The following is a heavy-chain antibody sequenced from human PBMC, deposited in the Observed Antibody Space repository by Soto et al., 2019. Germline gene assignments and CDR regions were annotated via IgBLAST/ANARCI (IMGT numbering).Heavy chain of an antibody. V-gene: IGHV3-23*01. CDR1: GFTFSSYT. D-gene: IGHD3-22*01. J-gene: IGHJ4*02. Sequence: RRLSCAASGFTFSSYTMSWVRQAPGKGLEWVSGISVSGSTTYYADSVKGRFTISRDNSKNTLYLQMSSLRAEDTAVYYCARGGYYDSTGYANWGQGILVTAPQ. CDR2: ISVSGSTT. CDR3: ARGGYYDSTGYAN.